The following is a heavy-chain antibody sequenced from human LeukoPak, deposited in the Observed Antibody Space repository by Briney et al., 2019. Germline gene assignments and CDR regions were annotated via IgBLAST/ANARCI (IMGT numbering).Heavy chain of an antibody. V-gene: IGHV1-8*01. CDR2: MNPNSGNT. CDR1: GYTFTSYD. Sequence: ASVKVSCKASGYTFTSYDINWVRQATGQGLEWMGLMNPNSGNTGYAQKFQGRVTMTRNTSISTAYMELSSLRSEDTAVYYCARGSAYYYDSSGSTAFDIWGQGTMVTVSS. CDR3: ARGSAYYYDSSGSTAFDI. D-gene: IGHD3-22*01. J-gene: IGHJ3*02.